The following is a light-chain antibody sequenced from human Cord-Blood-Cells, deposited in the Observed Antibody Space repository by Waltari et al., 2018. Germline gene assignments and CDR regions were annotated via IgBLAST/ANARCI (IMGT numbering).Light chain of an antibody. CDR3: SSYTSSSTLV. Sequence: QSALTQPASVSGSPGQSITISCTGTSSTVGGSNYVSWYQQHPGKAPKLMIYDVSNRPSGVSNRCSGSKSGNTASLTISGLQAEDEADYYCSSYTSSSTLVFGTGTKVTVL. V-gene: IGLV2-14*01. CDR2: DVS. CDR1: SSTVGGSNY. J-gene: IGLJ1*01.